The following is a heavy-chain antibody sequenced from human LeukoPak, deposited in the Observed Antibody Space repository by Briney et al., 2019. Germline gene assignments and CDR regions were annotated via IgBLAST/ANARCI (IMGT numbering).Heavy chain of an antibody. CDR2: ISSSSSYT. D-gene: IGHD3-3*01. J-gene: IGHJ3*02. Sequence: GGSLRLSCAASGFTFSSYSMNWVRQAPGKGLEWVSYISSSSSYTSYADSVKGRFTISRDNAKNSLYLQMNSLRAEDTAVYYCAKERGILDAFDIWGQGTMVTVSS. CDR3: AKERGILDAFDI. CDR1: GFTFSSYS. V-gene: IGHV3-21*05.